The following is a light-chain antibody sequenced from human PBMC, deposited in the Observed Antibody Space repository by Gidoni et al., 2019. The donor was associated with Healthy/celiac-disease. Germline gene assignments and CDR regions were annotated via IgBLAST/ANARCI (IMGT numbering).Light chain of an antibody. V-gene: IGKV1-39*01. Sequence: DIQMTQSPSSLSASVGDRVTITCRVSQSISSYLNWYQQKPGKAPKLLIYAASSLQSGVPSRFSDSGSGTDFTLTISSLQPEDFATYYCQQSYSTPYMYTFGQGTKLEIK. J-gene: IGKJ2*01. CDR1: QSISSY. CDR3: QQSYSTPYMYT. CDR2: AAS.